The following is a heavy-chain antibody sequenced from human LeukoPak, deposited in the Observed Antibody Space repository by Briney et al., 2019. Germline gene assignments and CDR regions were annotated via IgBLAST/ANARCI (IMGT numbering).Heavy chain of an antibody. D-gene: IGHD3-22*01. V-gene: IGHV4-39*01. CDR1: GGSISSSSYY. CDR3: ARSGHYYDSSYYFDY. Sequence: SETLSLTCTVSGGSISSSSYYWGWIRQPPGKGLEWIGSIYYSGSTYYNPSLKSRVTISVDTSKNQFSLKLSSVTAADTAVYYCARSGHYYDSSYYFDYWGQGTLVTVSS. CDR2: IYYSGST. J-gene: IGHJ4*02.